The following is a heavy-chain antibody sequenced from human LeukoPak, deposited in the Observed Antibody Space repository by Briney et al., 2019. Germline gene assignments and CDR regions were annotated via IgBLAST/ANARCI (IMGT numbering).Heavy chain of an antibody. CDR1: GFTFSTYG. J-gene: IGHJ6*02. CDR2: ISYDGTIK. CDR3: AKANLAAAEKYYHFCSMDV. V-gene: IGHV3-30*18. D-gene: IGHD6-13*01. Sequence: GGSLSLSCAASGFTFSTYGMHWVRQAPGKGLEWVAVISYDGTIKHYAESVKGRFTISRDTSKNTVSLQMDSLRVEDTALYYCAKANLAAAEKYYHFCSMDVWGQGTTVTVSS.